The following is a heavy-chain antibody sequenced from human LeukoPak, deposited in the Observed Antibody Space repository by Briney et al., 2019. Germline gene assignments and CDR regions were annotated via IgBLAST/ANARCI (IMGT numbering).Heavy chain of an antibody. CDR1: GYSFTSYW. CDR3: ARQGITIFGVVRDAFDI. D-gene: IGHD3-3*01. CDR2: IYPGDSDT. Sequence: GESLKISCKGSGYSFTSYWIGWVRQMPGKGLEWMGIIYPGDSDTRYSPSFQGQVTISADKSISTAYLQWSSLKASDTAMYYCARQGITIFGVVRDAFDIWGQGTMVTDSS. V-gene: IGHV5-51*01. J-gene: IGHJ3*02.